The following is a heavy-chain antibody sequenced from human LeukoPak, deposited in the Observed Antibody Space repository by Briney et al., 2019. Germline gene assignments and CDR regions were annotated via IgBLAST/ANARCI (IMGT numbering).Heavy chain of an antibody. Sequence: SETLSLTCTVSGGSISSYYWSWVRQPAGKGLEWIGRIYTSGSTNYNPSLKSRVTMPVDTSKNQFSLKLSSVTAADTAVYYCARDLRWRAAAGTFDPWGQGTLVTVSS. V-gene: IGHV4-4*07. CDR3: ARDLRWRAAAGTFDP. CDR1: GGSISSYY. J-gene: IGHJ5*02. CDR2: IYTSGST. D-gene: IGHD6-13*01.